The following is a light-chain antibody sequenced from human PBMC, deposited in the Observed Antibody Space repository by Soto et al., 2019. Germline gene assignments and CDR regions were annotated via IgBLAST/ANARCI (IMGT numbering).Light chain of an antibody. J-gene: IGLJ2*01. V-gene: IGLV1-44*01. CDR2: TND. CDR3: ATWDDSRYGMV. CDR1: SSNIGRNP. Sequence: QSVLTQPPSASGTPGQRVTISCSGGSSNIGRNPVNWYLQLPGTAPKLLIYTNDRRPSGVPDRVSASKSGTSASLTISGLQSEDEADYYCATWDDSRYGMVFGGGTKLTVL.